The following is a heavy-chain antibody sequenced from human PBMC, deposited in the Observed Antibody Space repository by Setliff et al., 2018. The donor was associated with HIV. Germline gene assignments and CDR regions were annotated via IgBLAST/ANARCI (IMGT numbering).Heavy chain of an antibody. CDR2: INHSGST. D-gene: IGHD2-15*01. CDR3: ARGPIDDSRYFDY. CDR1: NGSFSSYY. J-gene: IGHJ4*02. V-gene: IGHV4-34*01. Sequence: SETLSLTCAVYNGSFSSYYWTWIRQPPGKGLEWIGEINHSGSTNYSPSLKSRVTFSADESTNTAHMDVTNLRPEDTAVYYCARGPIDDSRYFDYWGQGTLVTVSS.